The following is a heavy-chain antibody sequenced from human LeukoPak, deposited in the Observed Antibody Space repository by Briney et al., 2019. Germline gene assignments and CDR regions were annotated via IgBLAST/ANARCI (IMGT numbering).Heavy chain of an antibody. CDR1: GGSISSYY. V-gene: IGHV4-59*01. D-gene: IGHD3-10*01. Sequence: SETLSLTCTVSGGSISSYYWSWIRQPPGKGLEWIGYIYYSGSINYNPSLKSRVIISVDKSKNQFSLKLTSVTAADTAVYYCARDSIRLGRFDYWGQGTLVTVSS. CDR3: ARDSIRLGRFDY. CDR2: IYYSGSI. J-gene: IGHJ4*02.